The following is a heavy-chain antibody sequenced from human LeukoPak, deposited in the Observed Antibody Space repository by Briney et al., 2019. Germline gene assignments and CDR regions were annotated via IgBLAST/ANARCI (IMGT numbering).Heavy chain of an antibody. CDR2: ISYDGSNK. Sequence: QPGGSLRLSCAASGFTFSSYAMHWVRQAPGKGLEWVAVISYDGSNKYYADSVKGRFTISRDNFKNTLYLQMNSLRAEDTAVYYCARSSSSEGFFDYWGQGTLVTVSS. V-gene: IGHV3-30-3*01. J-gene: IGHJ4*02. CDR3: ARSSSSEGFFDY. CDR1: GFTFSSYA.